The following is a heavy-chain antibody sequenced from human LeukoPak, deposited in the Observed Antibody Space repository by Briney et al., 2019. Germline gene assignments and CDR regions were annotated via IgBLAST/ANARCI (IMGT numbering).Heavy chain of an antibody. CDR3: AKISFRTVGYFDY. D-gene: IGHD1-14*01. CDR1: GFTFSSYA. V-gene: IGHV3-23*01. J-gene: IGHJ4*02. Sequence: GGSLRLSCAASGFTFSSYAMSWVRQAPGKGLEWVSAVSGSGGSTYYADSVKGRFTISRDNSKNTLYLQMNSLRAEDTAVYYCAKISFRTVGYFDYWGQGTLVTVSS. CDR2: VSGSGGST.